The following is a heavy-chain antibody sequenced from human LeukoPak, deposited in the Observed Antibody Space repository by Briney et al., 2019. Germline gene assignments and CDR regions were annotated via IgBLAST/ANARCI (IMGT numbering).Heavy chain of an antibody. CDR1: GFTFSAYY. D-gene: IGHD1-26*01. CDR2: ISSRSSNK. J-gene: IGHJ3*02. V-gene: IGHV3-11*04. Sequence: GGSLRLSCTGSGFTFSAYYMSWIRQAPGRGLMWVSYISSRSSNKYYADSVKGRFTISRGNAKNSLYLQMDSLRADDTAVYYCAREGWDLNALDIWGQGTMVTVSP. CDR3: AREGWDLNALDI.